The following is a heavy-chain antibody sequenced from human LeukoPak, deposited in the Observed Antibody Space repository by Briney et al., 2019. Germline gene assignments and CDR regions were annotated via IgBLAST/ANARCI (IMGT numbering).Heavy chain of an antibody. V-gene: IGHV1-18*01. D-gene: IGHD5-24*01. J-gene: IGHJ1*01. CDR1: GGTFSSYA. Sequence: ASVKVSCKASGGTFSSYAISWVRQAPGQGLEWMGWISAYNGNTNYAQKLQGRVTMTTDTSTSTAYMELRSLRSDDTAVYYCARVEPRAYFQHWGQGTLVTVSS. CDR3: ARVEPRAYFQH. CDR2: ISAYNGNT.